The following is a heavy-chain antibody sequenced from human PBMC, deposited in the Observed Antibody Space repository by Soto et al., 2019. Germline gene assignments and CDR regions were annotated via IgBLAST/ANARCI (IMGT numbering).Heavy chain of an antibody. V-gene: IGHV5-51*01. CDR3: ARQYCRAGNCYFDY. D-gene: IGHD2-15*01. Sequence: PXESLKVSCKCSGYSFTTHWIGLVRQMPGKGLEWMGNIYPDDSDATYSPSFQGQVTMSADKSITTAFLQWSSLKASDTAIYYCARQYCRAGNCYFDYWGQGTLVTV. J-gene: IGHJ4*02. CDR2: IYPDDSDA. CDR1: GYSFTTHW.